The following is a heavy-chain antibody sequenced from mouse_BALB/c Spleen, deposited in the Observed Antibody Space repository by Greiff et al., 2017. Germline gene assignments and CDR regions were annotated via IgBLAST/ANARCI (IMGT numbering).Heavy chain of an antibody. CDR2: INPYNGDT. V-gene: IGHV1-20*02. CDR3: ARSIYDGYYEASWFAY. CDR1: GYSFTGYF. Sequence: VQLQQSGPELVKPGASVKISCKASGYSFTGYFMNWVMQSHGKSLEWIGRINPYNGDTFYNQKFKGKATLTVDKSSSTAHMELRSLASEDSAVYYCARSIYDGYYEASWFAYWGQGTLVTVSA. D-gene: IGHD2-3*01. J-gene: IGHJ3*01.